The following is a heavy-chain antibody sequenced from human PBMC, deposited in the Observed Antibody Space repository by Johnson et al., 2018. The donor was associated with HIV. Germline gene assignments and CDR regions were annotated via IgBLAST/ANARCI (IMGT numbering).Heavy chain of an antibody. Sequence: QVQLVESGGGVVQPGRYLRLSCAASGFTFSSYGMHWVRQAPGKGLEWVAVISYDGSNKYYADSVKGRFTISRDNSKNTLYLQMNSLRAEDTAVYYCASAWGELDDAFDIWGQGTMVTVSS. D-gene: IGHD1-26*01. J-gene: IGHJ3*02. CDR3: ASAWGELDDAFDI. CDR1: GFTFSSYG. CDR2: ISYDGSNK. V-gene: IGHV3-30*03.